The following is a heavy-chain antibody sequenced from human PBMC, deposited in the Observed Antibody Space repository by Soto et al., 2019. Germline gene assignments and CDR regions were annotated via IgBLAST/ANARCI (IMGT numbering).Heavy chain of an antibody. D-gene: IGHD3-22*01. Sequence: SVKVSCKASGGTFSSYAISWVRQAPGQGLEWMGGIIPIFGTANYAQKFQGRVTITADRSTSTAYMELSSLRSEDTAVYYCARGQYYYDSSGYYSAYWGQGTLVTVSS. J-gene: IGHJ4*02. CDR3: ARGQYYYDSSGYYSAY. V-gene: IGHV1-69*06. CDR2: IIPIFGTA. CDR1: GGTFSSYA.